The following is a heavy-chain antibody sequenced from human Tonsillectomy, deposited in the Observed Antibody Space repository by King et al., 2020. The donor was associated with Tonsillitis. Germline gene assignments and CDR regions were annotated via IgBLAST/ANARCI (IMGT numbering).Heavy chain of an antibody. V-gene: IGHV1-8*01. D-gene: IGHD6-6*01. CDR1: GYAFNSFD. Sequence: LVQSGAEVRKPGASVKVSCKASGYAFNSFDINWVRQAAGQGLEWMGWMNPNSTNTGYAQKFQGRVSLSRDTSIRTAYMELSSLRSEDTAVYYCARTMFKYISSSLRRYNSYGMDVWGQGTTVTVSS. CDR3: ARTMFKYISSSLRRYNSYGMDV. J-gene: IGHJ6*02. CDR2: MNPNSTNT.